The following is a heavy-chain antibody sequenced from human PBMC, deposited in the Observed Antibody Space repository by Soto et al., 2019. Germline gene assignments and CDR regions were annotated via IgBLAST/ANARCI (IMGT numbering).Heavy chain of an antibody. CDR3: AKDMNQIAARQFYYYYGMDV. CDR2: INHRGST. V-gene: IGHV4-34*01. D-gene: IGHD6-6*01. Sequence: SETLSLTCAVYGGSFSAYHWSWIRQPPGKGLEWIGEINHRGSTNYNPSLKSRVTLSVDTSKNQFSLKLSSVTAEDTALYYCAKDMNQIAARQFYYYYGMDVWGQGTTVTVSS. J-gene: IGHJ6*02. CDR1: GGSFSAYH.